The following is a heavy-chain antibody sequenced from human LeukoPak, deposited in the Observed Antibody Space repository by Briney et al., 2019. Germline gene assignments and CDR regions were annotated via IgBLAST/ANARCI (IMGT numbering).Heavy chain of an antibody. J-gene: IGHJ6*03. CDR2: MNPNSGNT. V-gene: IGHV1-8*03. CDR3: ARGLYDSSGYYYPYYYYYMDV. Sequence: ASVKVSCKASGYTLTSYDINWVRQATGQGLEWMGWMNPNSGNTGYAQKFQGRVTITRKTSISTAYMELSSLRSEDTAVYYCARGLYDSSGYYYPYYYYYMDVWGKGTTVTVSS. D-gene: IGHD3-22*01. CDR1: GYTLTSYD.